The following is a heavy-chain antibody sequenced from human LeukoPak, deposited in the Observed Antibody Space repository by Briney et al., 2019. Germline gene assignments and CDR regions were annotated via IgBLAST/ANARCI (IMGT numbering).Heavy chain of an antibody. CDR2: SSWNSGSI. V-gene: IGHV3-9*03. CDR3: AKEAAAAGQYYYYYYMDV. J-gene: IGHJ6*03. D-gene: IGHD6-25*01. CDR1: GFTFDDYA. Sequence: GGSLRLTCAASGFTFDDYAMHWVRQAPGKGLEWFSGSSWNSGSIGYADSVKGRFTISRDNAKNSLYLQMNSLRAEDMALYYCAKEAAAAGQYYYYYYMDVWGKGTTVTVSS.